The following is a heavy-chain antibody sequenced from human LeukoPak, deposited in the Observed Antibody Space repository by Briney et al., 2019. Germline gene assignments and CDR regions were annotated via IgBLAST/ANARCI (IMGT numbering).Heavy chain of an antibody. V-gene: IGHV3-23*01. CDR1: GFTFSSYA. CDR3: AKAYYDILTGYYAPDAFDI. J-gene: IGHJ3*02. Sequence: GSLRLSCAASGFTFSSYAMSWVRQAPGKGLEWVSAISGSGGSTYYADSVKGRFTISRDNSKNTLYLQMNSLRAEDTAVYYCAKAYYDILTGYYAPDAFDIWGQGTMVTVSS. D-gene: IGHD3-9*01. CDR2: ISGSGGST.